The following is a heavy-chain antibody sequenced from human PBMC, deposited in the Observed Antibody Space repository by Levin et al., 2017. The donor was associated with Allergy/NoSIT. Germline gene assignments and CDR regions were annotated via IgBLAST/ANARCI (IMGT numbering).Heavy chain of an antibody. V-gene: IGHV3-30*04. CDR3: ARSHGGSGWYGYYY. Sequence: GGSLRLSCAASGFTFSSYAMHWVRQAPGKGLEWVAVISYDGNNKYYADSVKGRFTISRDNSKNTLYLQMNSLGADDTAVYYCARSHGGSGWYGYYYWGQGTLVTVSS. CDR1: GFTFSSYA. J-gene: IGHJ4*02. D-gene: IGHD6-19*01. CDR2: ISYDGNNK.